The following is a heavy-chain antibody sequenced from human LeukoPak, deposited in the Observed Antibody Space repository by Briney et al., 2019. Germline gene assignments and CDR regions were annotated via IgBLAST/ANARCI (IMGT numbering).Heavy chain of an antibody. V-gene: IGHV4-4*07. CDR1: GGSISSYY. CDR2: IYTSGST. D-gene: IGHD3-22*01. J-gene: IGHJ4*02. Sequence: SETLSLTCTVSGGSISSYYWSWIRQPAGKGLEWIGRIYTSGSTNYNPSLKSRVTISVDTSKNQFSLKLSSVTAADTAVYYCAGGPDYYDSSGLPYWGQGTLVTVSS. CDR3: AGGPDYYDSSGLPY.